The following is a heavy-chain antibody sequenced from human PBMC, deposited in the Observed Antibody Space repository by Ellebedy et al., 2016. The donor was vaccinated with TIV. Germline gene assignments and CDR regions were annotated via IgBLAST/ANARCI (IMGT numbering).Heavy chain of an antibody. CDR3: ARELDWLLYQLDY. J-gene: IGHJ4*02. D-gene: IGHD3-9*01. CDR1: GYTFTSYA. Sequence: ASVKVSCKASGYTFTSYAMHWVRQAPGQRLEWMGWINAGNGNTKYSQKFQGRVTITRDTSASTAYMELSSLRSEDTAVYYCARELDWLLYQLDYWGQGTLVTVSS. V-gene: IGHV1-3*01. CDR2: INAGNGNT.